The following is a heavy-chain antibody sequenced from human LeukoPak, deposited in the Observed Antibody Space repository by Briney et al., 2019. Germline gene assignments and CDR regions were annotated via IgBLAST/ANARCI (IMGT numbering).Heavy chain of an antibody. Sequence: SETLSLTCTVSGGSISSYYWSWIRQPPGKGLEWIGYIYYSGSTNYNPSLKSRVTISVDTSKNQFSLKLTSVTAADTAVYQCARHSYGRDAFGIWGQGTMVTVSS. J-gene: IGHJ3*02. D-gene: IGHD3-16*01. CDR3: ARHSYGRDAFGI. CDR2: IYYSGST. V-gene: IGHV4-59*08. CDR1: GGSISSYY.